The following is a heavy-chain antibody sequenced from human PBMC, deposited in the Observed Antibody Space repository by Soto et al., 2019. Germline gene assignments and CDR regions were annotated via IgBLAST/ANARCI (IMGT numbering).Heavy chain of an antibody. CDR3: ATGDWGGMDV. D-gene: IGHD7-27*01. Sequence: PGGSLRLSCAASGFTFSSYEMNWVRQAPGKGLEWVSYISSSGSTIYYADSVKGRFTISRDNAKNSLYLQMNSLRAEDTAVYYCATGDWGGMDVWGQGTTVTVSS. CDR2: ISSSGSTI. CDR1: GFTFSSYE. J-gene: IGHJ6*02. V-gene: IGHV3-48*03.